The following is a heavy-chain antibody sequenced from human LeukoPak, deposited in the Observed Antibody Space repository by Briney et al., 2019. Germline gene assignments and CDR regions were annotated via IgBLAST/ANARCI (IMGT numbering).Heavy chain of an antibody. CDR2: INPNSGGT. D-gene: IGHD2-8*01. J-gene: IGHJ4*02. CDR3: ARDKRGYCTNGVCPPRY. V-gene: IGHV1-2*02. CDR1: GYTFTGYY. Sequence: ASVKVSCKASGYTFTGYYMHWVRQAPGQGLEWMGWINPNSGGTNYAQKFQGRVTMTRDTSISTVYMELSRLRSDDTAVYYCARDKRGYCTNGVCPPRYWGQGTLVTVSS.